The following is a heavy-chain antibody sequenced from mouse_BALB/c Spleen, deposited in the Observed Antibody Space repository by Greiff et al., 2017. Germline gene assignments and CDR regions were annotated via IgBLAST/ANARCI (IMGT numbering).Heavy chain of an antibody. CDR2: ISSGGSYT. CDR1: GFTFSSYT. V-gene: IGHV5-6-4*01. J-gene: IGHJ2*01. CDR3: TREDYYGSGYFDY. Sequence: EVQRVESGGGLVKPGGSLKLSCAASGFTFSSYTMSWVRQTPGKRLEWVATISSGGSYTDYPDSVKGRFTISRDNAKNTLYLQMSSLKSEDTAMYYCTREDYYGSGYFDYWGQGTTLTVSS. D-gene: IGHD1-1*01.